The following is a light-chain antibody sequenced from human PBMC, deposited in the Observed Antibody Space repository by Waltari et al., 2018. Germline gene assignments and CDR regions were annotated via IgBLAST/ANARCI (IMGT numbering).Light chain of an antibody. V-gene: IGLV2-8*01. CDR2: EVN. J-gene: IGLJ1*01. CDR1: SRDIGGYNF. Sequence: QSALTQPPSASGSAGQSVTISCTGTSRDIGGYNFVPWYQQHPGKVPKLIIFEVNKQPSGVPNRCSGYKSGNTASLTVSGLQAEDEADYYCSSYAGTKNPYVFGTGTKVTVL. CDR3: SSYAGTKNPYV.